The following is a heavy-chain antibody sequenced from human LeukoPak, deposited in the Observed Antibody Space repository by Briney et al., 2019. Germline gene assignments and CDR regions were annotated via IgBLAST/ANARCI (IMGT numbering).Heavy chain of an antibody. V-gene: IGHV3-30-3*01. CDR2: ISYDGSNK. J-gene: IGHJ4*02. Sequence: GGSLRLSCAASGFTFSSYAMHWVRQAPGKGLEWVAVISYDGSNKYYADSVKGRFTISRDNSKNTLYLQMNSLRAEDTAVYYCARDEGADYWGQGTLVTVSS. CDR1: GFTFSSYA. CDR3: ARDEGADY.